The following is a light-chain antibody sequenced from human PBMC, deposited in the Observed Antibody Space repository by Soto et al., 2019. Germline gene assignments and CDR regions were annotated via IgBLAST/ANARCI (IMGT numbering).Light chain of an antibody. Sequence: EIVLTQSPATLSLSPGERATLSCRASQSVSSYFAWYQQKPGQAPRLLIYDASNRATGIPARFSGSGSGTYFTLTSSSLEPEDFAVYYCQQRGNWPLTFGQGTKVEIK. J-gene: IGKJ1*01. CDR3: QQRGNWPLT. CDR2: DAS. V-gene: IGKV3-11*01. CDR1: QSVSSY.